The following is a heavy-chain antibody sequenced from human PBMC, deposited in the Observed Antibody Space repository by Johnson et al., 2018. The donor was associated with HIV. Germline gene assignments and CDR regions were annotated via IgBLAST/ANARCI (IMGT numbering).Heavy chain of an antibody. Sequence: QVQLVESGGGVVQPGRSLRLSCAASGFTFSSYAMHWVRQAPGKGLELEAVISYDGSNKSDADSVKGRLTISRDNSKNTLYLQMNSLRAKDTAVYYCEREDIRDGKSFDIWGKGTMVTVSS. CDR2: ISYDGSNK. J-gene: IGHJ3*02. CDR1: GFTFSSYA. V-gene: IGHV3-30*14. CDR3: EREDIRDGKSFDI.